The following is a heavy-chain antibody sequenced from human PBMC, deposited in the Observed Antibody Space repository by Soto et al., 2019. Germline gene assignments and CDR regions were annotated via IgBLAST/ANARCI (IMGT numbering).Heavy chain of an antibody. V-gene: IGHV1-69*02. D-gene: IGHD5-18*01. CDR2: IIPILGIA. J-gene: IGHJ4*02. Sequence: QVQLVQSGAEVKKPGSSVKVSCKASGGTFSSYTISWVRQAPGQGLEWMGRIIPILGIANYAQKFQGRVTITADKSTSTAYMELSSLRSEDTAVYYCARFASGYTRVDYWGQGTLVTVSS. CDR1: GGTFSSYT. CDR3: ARFASGYTRVDY.